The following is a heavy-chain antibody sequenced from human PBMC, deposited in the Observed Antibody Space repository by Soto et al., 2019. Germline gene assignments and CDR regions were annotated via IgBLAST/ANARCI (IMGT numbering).Heavy chain of an antibody. V-gene: IGHV4-30-4*01. CDR1: GDSISSGNKY. Sequence: QVQLRESGPGLVMPSQTLSLTCTVSGDSISSGNKYWSWSRQPPGKGLEWIGDIFSSGTTYYNPSLKRRLTMSLDASQNQFSLKLNSLTDADTAVYFCARVPSPFDYYYAMDVWGQGTTVTVSS. CDR2: IFSSGTT. D-gene: IGHD3-16*01. J-gene: IGHJ6*02. CDR3: ARVPSPFDYYYAMDV.